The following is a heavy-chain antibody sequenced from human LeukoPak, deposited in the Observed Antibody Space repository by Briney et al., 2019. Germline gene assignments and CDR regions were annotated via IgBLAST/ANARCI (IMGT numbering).Heavy chain of an antibody. V-gene: IGHV3-53*01. CDR1: GFTVSGHY. J-gene: IGHJ4*02. Sequence: PGGSLRLSCAASGFTVSGHYMTWVRQAPGKGLEWVSIIYSVGSTYYADSVKGRFTISRDNSKNTLYLQLNSLRAEDTAVYHCARDPQGDCWGQGTLVTVSS. CDR2: IYSVGST. CDR3: ARDPQGDC.